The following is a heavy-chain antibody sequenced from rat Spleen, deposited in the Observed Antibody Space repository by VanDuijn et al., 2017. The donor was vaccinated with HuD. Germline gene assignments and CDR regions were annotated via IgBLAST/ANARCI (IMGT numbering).Heavy chain of an antibody. V-gene: IGHV5-7*01. Sequence: EVQLVESGGGLVQPGRSMKLSCAASGLSFSNYDMAWVRQAPKKGLEWVATISYDGSSTYYRDSVKGRFTISRDNAKSTLYLQMDSLRSEDTASYYCARHHYDGYYHGPVLGVMDAWGQGDSVTVSS. CDR1: GLSFSNYD. CDR3: ARHHYDGYYHGPVLGVMDA. D-gene: IGHD1-12*03. J-gene: IGHJ4*01. CDR2: ISYDGSST.